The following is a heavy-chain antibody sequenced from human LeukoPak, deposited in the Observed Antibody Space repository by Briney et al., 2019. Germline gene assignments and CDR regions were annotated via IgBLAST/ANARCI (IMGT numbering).Heavy chain of an antibody. CDR2: INHSGST. V-gene: IGHV4-34*01. CDR1: GGSFSGYC. J-gene: IGHJ5*02. Sequence: SETLSLTCAVYGGSFSGYCWSWIRPPPGKGLEWIGEINHSGSTNYNPSLKSRVTISVDTSKNQFSLNLSSVTAADTALYYCARQDENDYWFDPWGQGTLLTVSS. D-gene: IGHD2-21*02. CDR3: ARQDENDYWFDP.